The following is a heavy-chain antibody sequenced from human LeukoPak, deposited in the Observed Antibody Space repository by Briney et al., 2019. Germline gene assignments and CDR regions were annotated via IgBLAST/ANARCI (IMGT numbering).Heavy chain of an antibody. J-gene: IGHJ5*02. CDR3: ARDRVATIPPNWFYP. V-gene: IGHV1-2*02. D-gene: IGHD5-12*01. Sequence: ASVKVSCKASGYTFTGYYMHWVRQAPGQGLEWMAWINPNSGDTNYAQKFQGRVTMTRDTSISTAYIELSRLRSDDTAVYYCARDRVATIPPNWFYPWGQGTLVTVSS. CDR2: INPNSGDT. CDR1: GYTFTGYY.